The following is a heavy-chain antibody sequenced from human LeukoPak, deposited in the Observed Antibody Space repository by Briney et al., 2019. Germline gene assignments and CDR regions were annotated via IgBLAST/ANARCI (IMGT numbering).Heavy chain of an antibody. V-gene: IGHV1-2*02. CDR2: INPNSGGT. D-gene: IGHD2-2*01. Sequence: ASVKVSCKASGYTFTSYGISWVRQAPGQGLEWMGWINPNSGGTKYGQKFQGRVTMTRDTSINTAYMELSRLRSDDTAVYYCARDRDCSSTSCHYYFDYWGQGTLVTVSS. J-gene: IGHJ4*02. CDR3: ARDRDCSSTSCHYYFDY. CDR1: GYTFTSYG.